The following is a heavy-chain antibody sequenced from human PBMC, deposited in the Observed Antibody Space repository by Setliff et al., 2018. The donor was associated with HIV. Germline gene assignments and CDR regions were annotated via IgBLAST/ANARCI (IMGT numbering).Heavy chain of an antibody. J-gene: IGHJ4*02. CDR2: ISYSGSA. CDR1: GDSISPYY. CDR3: ARVRLTMIMMVDYFDQ. D-gene: IGHD3-22*01. Sequence: SETLSLTCTVSGDSISPYYWSWIRQSPGKGLEWIAYISYSGSANYNPSLKSRVTLSADTSKNQLSLSLTSVTAADTAVYYCARVRLTMIMMVDYFDQWGQGTLVTVSS. V-gene: IGHV4-59*12.